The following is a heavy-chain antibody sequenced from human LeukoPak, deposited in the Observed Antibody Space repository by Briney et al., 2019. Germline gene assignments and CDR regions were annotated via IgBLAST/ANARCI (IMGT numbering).Heavy chain of an antibody. D-gene: IGHD1-26*01. CDR3: ARAGGSGSHFDY. J-gene: IGHJ4*02. CDR2: IYHSGST. Sequence: PSETLSLTCTVSGGSISSGGYSWSWIRQHPGKGLEWIGYIYHSGSTYYNPSLKSRVTISVDTSKNQFSLKLSSVTAADTAVYYCARAGGSGSHFDYWGQGTLVTVSS. V-gene: IGHV4-31*03. CDR1: GGSISSGGYS.